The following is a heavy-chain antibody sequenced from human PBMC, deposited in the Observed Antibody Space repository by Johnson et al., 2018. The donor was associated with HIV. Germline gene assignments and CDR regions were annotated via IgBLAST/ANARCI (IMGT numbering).Heavy chain of an antibody. Sequence: VQLVEYGGGLVQPGGSLRLSCAASGFTFSSYDMHWVRQATGKGLEWVSAIGTAGDTYYPGSVKGRFTISRDNSKNTLYLQMNSLRAEDTAVYYCARDRRYYDSSGYYHDAFDIWGQGTMVTVSS. V-gene: IGHV3-13*01. CDR1: GFTFSSYD. CDR2: IGTAGDT. J-gene: IGHJ3*02. CDR3: ARDRRYYDSSGYYHDAFDI. D-gene: IGHD3-22*01.